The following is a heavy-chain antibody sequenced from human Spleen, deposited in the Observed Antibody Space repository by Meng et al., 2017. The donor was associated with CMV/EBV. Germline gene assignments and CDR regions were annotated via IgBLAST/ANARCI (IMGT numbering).Heavy chain of an antibody. CDR1: GFTFIDYS. CDR2: ISSSSSTI. Sequence: GGSLRLSCAASGFTFIDYSMNWVRQGPGKGLEWVSYISSSSSTIYYADSVKGRFTISRDNAKNSLYLQMNSLRAEDTAVYYCARDPYSSSGSMDVWGQGTPVTVSS. CDR3: ARDPYSSSGSMDV. V-gene: IGHV3-48*04. J-gene: IGHJ6*02. D-gene: IGHD6-6*01.